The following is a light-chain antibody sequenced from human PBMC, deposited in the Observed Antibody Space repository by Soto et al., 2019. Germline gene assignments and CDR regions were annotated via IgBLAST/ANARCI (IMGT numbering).Light chain of an antibody. Sequence: DIQMTQSPASLSASVGDRVTITCRASDNIGSNLNWYQRQLGKAPKLLIYAASSLQGGVPSRFSGSGSGTKFTPTISSLQTEDFATYYCQQSYRTLTFGGGTKVDIK. CDR1: DNIGSN. CDR3: QQSYRTLT. CDR2: AAS. V-gene: IGKV1-39*01. J-gene: IGKJ4*01.